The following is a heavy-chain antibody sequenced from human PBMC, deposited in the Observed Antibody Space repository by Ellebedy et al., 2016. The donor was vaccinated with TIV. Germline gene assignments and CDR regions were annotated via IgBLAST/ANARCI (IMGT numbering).Heavy chain of an antibody. D-gene: IGHD6-19*01. V-gene: IGHV3-9*01. CDR3: AKDIRSSGLIDY. Sequence: SLKISXAASGFIFDDYAMHWVRQPPGKGLEWLSGITWNSGTKGYADSVRGRFTISRDNAKNSLYLHMDSLTEEDTALYYCAKDIRSSGLIDYWGQGTLVTVSS. CDR2: ITWNSGTK. CDR1: GFIFDDYA. J-gene: IGHJ4*02.